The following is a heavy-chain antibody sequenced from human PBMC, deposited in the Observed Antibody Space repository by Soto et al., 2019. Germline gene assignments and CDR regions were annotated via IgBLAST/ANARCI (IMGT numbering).Heavy chain of an antibody. CDR1: GGSISSSNW. CDR2: IHHSGTT. J-gene: IGHJ5*02. CDR3: ARVRQYCSGTSCYLDP. Sequence: TLSLTCAVSGGSISSSNWWHWVRQPPGKGLEWIGEIHHSGTTNYNPSLKSRVAISVDKSKNQFSLKLNSVTAADTAVYYCARVRQYCSGTSCYLDPWGQGTLVTVSS. D-gene: IGHD2-2*01. V-gene: IGHV4-4*02.